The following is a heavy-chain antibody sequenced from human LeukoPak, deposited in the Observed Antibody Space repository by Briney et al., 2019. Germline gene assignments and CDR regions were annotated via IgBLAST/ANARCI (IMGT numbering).Heavy chain of an antibody. V-gene: IGHV1-2*02. Sequence: ASVKVSCKASGYTFTGYYMHWVRQAPGQGLEWMGWINPNSGGTNYAQKFQGRVTMTRDTSISTAYMELSRLRSDDTAVYYCARDLTTVVVAATRGGYNYWSQGTLVTVSS. J-gene: IGHJ4*02. CDR3: ARDLTTVVVAATRGGYNY. CDR1: GYTFTGYY. CDR2: INPNSGGT. D-gene: IGHD2-15*01.